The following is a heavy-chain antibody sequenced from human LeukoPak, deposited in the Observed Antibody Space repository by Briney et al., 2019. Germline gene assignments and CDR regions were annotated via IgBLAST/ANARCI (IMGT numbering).Heavy chain of an antibody. J-gene: IGHJ4*02. V-gene: IGHV3-23*01. D-gene: IGHD3-22*01. CDR3: AKYYDSSGYYYGVGFDY. CDR1: GFTFSNYA. CDR2: ISGSGGST. Sequence: GGSLRLSCAASGFTFSNYAMSWVRQAPGKGLEWVSAISGSGGSTYYADSVKGRFTISRDNSKNTLYLQMNSLRAEDTAVYYCAKYYDSSGYYYGVGFDYWGQGTLVTVSS.